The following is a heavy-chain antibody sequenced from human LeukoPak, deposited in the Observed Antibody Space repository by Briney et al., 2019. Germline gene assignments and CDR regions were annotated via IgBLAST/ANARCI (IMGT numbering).Heavy chain of an antibody. V-gene: IGHV4-34*01. J-gene: IGHJ5*02. D-gene: IGHD3-10*01. CDR3: ARASGPMARGVRRNWFDP. Sequence: SETLSLTCAVYGGSFSGYYWSWIRQPPGKGLEWIGEINHRGSTNYNPSLKSRVTISVDTSKNQFSLKLSSVTAADTAVYYCARASGPMARGVRRNWFDPWGQGALVTVSS. CDR1: GGSFSGYY. CDR2: INHRGST.